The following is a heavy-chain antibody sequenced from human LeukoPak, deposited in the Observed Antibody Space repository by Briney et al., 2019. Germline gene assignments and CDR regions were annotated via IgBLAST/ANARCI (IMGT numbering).Heavy chain of an antibody. J-gene: IGHJ5*02. CDR2: IYHSGST. Sequence: SGTLSLTCAVSGGSISSSNRWSWVRQPPGKGLEWIGEIYHSGSTNYNPSLKSRVTISVDKSKNQFSLKLSSVTAADTAVYYCARDRWFGELWDGNWFDPWGQGTLVTVSS. CDR3: ARDRWFGELWDGNWFDP. V-gene: IGHV4-4*02. CDR1: GGSISSSNR. D-gene: IGHD3-10*01.